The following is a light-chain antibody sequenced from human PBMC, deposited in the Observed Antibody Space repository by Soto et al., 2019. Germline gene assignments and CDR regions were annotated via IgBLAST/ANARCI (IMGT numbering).Light chain of an antibody. CDR2: AAA. J-gene: IGKJ2*01. V-gene: IGKV1-8*01. CDR3: QQYLSYPYT. CDR1: QGISSF. Sequence: AIRMTQSPSSISASTGDRVTITCRASQGISSFLAWYQQKPGKAPKLLIYAAATLQRGAPSRFSPSGSGTDFTLTISRLQSEDFATYFCQQYLSYPYTFGQGTKLEI.